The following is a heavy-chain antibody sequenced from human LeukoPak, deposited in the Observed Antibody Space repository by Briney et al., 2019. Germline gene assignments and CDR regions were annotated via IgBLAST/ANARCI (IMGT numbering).Heavy chain of an antibody. CDR2: ISVYNGNT. CDR1: GYTFTSYG. CDR3: ARGYDFWSGYPHFDY. Sequence: ASVKVSCKASGYTFTSYGVSWVRQAPGQGLEWVGWISVYNGNTNYVQKLQGRVTMTTDTPTNTAYMELRSLRSDDTAVYYCARGYDFWSGYPHFDYWGQGTLVTVSS. J-gene: IGHJ4*02. D-gene: IGHD3-3*01. V-gene: IGHV1-18*01.